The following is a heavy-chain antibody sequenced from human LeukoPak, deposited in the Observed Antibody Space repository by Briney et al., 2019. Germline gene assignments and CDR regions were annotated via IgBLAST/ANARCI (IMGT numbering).Heavy chain of an antibody. V-gene: IGHV4-34*01. CDR2: INHSGST. J-gene: IGHJ6*03. CDR1: GGSFSGYY. Sequence: PSETLSLTCAVYGGSFSGYYWSWIRQPPGKGLEWIGEINHSGSTNYNPSLKSRVTISVDTSKNQCSLKLSSVTAADTAVYYCARLRDYYYYMDVWGKGTTVTISS. CDR3: ARLRDYYYYMDV.